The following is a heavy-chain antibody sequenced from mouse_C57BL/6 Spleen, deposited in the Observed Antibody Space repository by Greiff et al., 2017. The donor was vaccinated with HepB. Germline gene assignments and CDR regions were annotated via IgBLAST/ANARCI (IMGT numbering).Heavy chain of an antibody. CDR1: GYAFTNYL. CDR2: INPGSGGT. J-gene: IGHJ2*01. CDR3: ARSGVVDFDY. D-gene: IGHD1-1*01. Sequence: VQLQQSGAELVRPGTSVKVSCKASGYAFTNYLIEWVKQRPGQGLEWIGVINPGSGGTNYNEKFKGKATLTADKSSSTTYMQLSSLTSEDSAVYFCARSGVVDFDYWGQGTTLTVSS. V-gene: IGHV1-54*01.